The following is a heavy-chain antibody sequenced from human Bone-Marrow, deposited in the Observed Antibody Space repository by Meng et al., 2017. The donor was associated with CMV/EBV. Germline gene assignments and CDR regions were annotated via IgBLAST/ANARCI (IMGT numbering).Heavy chain of an antibody. CDR1: GYSFNSYY. Sequence: QVDLVQSGAEVKTPVASVKVSCKASGYSFNSYYIHGVRQAPGQGLEWMGIINPSGGHTRSAQKFQDRVTMTRDTSTSAVYMDVSSLRSEDTAVYYCARGAYMYGSPQYFFDFWGQGTLVTVSS. CDR2: INPSGGHT. V-gene: IGHV1-46*02. J-gene: IGHJ4*02. CDR3: ARGAYMYGSPQYFFDF. D-gene: IGHD5-18*01.